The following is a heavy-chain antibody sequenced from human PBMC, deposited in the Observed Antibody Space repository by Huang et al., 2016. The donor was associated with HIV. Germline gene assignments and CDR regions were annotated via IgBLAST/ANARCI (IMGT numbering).Heavy chain of an antibody. Sequence: VESGGRSVQPGGSIKLSCVGSTFTFGAYWMSWVRQPPGEGEEWVANIKQDESEKYYVDSVKGRFNSSRDNARKVLFLEMDDLRVEDTAIYFCATKTAGMDIWGQGTTVTVSS. CDR3: ATKTAGMDI. CDR1: TFTFGAYW. D-gene: IGHD1-7*01. J-gene: IGHJ6*02. V-gene: IGHV3-7*01. CDR2: IKQDESEK.